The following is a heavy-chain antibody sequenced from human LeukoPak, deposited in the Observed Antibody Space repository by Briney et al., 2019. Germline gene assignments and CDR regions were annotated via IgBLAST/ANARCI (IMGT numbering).Heavy chain of an antibody. Sequence: SETLSLTCTVSGGSINSGSYYWNWIRQPAGTGLEWIGRIYTSGSIEYNPSLKSRVTISVDTSKNQFSLKLSSVTAADTAVYYCARELGTAYYGSRNYHYNALYYYLGVWGKGTTVTISS. CDR1: GGSINSGSYY. CDR2: IYTSGSI. J-gene: IGHJ6*03. D-gene: IGHD3-10*01. CDR3: ARELGTAYYGSRNYHYNALYYYLGV. V-gene: IGHV4-61*02.